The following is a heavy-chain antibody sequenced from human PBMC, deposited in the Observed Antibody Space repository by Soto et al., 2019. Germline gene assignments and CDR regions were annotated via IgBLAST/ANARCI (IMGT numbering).Heavy chain of an antibody. V-gene: IGHV3-48*03. J-gene: IGHJ4*02. CDR1: GFTFSSYE. CDR2: ISSSGSTI. Sequence: GGSLRLSCAASGFTFSSYEMNWVRQAPGKGLEWVSYISSSGSTIYYADSVKGRFTISRDNSKNTLYLQMNSLRAEDTAVYYCARGKRWLQLGYFDYWGQGTLVTVSS. D-gene: IGHD5-12*01. CDR3: ARGKRWLQLGYFDY.